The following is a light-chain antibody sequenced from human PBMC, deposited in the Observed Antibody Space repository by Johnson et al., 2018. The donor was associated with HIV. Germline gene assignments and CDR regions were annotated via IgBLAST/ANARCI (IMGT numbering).Light chain of an antibody. J-gene: IGLJ1*01. CDR1: SSNIGNND. Sequence: QSVLTQPPSVSAAPGQKVTISCSGSSSNIGNNDVSWYQQLPGTAPKLLIYDNNKRPSGIPDRFSGSKSGTSATLGITGLQTGDEAYYYGGTWDSSLSAYVFGTGTKVTVL. CDR3: GTWDSSLSAYV. V-gene: IGLV1-51*01. CDR2: DNN.